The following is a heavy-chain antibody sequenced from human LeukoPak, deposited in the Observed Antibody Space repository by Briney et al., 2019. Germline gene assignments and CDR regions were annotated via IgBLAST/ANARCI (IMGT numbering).Heavy chain of an antibody. CDR1: GYTFTSYG. CDR3: ARFEDTAMASANFDY. Sequence: GASVNVSCKASGYTFTSYGISWVRQAPGQGLEWMGWISAYNGNTNYAQKLQGRVTMTTDTSTSTAYMELRSLRSDDTAVYYCARFEDTAMASANFDYWGQGTLVTVSS. CDR2: ISAYNGNT. J-gene: IGHJ4*02. V-gene: IGHV1-18*01. D-gene: IGHD5-18*01.